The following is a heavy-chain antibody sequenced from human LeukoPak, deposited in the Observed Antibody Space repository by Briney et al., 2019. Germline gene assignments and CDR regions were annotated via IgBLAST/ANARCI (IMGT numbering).Heavy chain of an antibody. Sequence: GRSLRLSCAASGFTFSSYGMHWVRQAPGKGLEWVAVISYDGSNKYYADSVKGRLTISRDNSKNTLYLQMNSLRAEDTAVYYCAKLPVAGAFDYWGQGTLVTVSS. J-gene: IGHJ4*02. V-gene: IGHV3-30*18. CDR2: ISYDGSNK. CDR1: GFTFSSYG. D-gene: IGHD6-19*01. CDR3: AKLPVAGAFDY.